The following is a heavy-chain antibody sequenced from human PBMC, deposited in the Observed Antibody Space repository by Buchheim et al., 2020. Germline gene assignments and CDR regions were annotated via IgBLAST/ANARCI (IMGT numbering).Heavy chain of an antibody. CDR2: INPNSGGT. D-gene: IGHD2-2*01. J-gene: IGHJ4*02. V-gene: IGHV1-2*04. Sequence: QVQLVQSGAEVNKPGASVKVSCKASGYTFTGYYMHWVRQAPGQGLEGMGWINPNSGGTNHAQKFQGWVTMTRDTSISTAYMELSRLRSDDTAVYYCARDGCSSTSCYAGGADYWGQGTL. CDR3: ARDGCSSTSCYAGGADY. CDR1: GYTFTGYY.